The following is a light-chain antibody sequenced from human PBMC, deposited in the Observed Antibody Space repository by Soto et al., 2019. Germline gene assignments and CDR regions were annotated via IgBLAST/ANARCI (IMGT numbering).Light chain of an antibody. CDR2: DAS. V-gene: IGKV1-33*01. CDR1: QDISNH. CDR3: RQDDGVLL. Sequence: DIQLTQSPSSLSASVGDRVTITCQASQDISNHLNWYQQKPGKAPNLLIYDASDLETGVPSSFSGGGSGTFFSFTITGLQPEDIATYYCRQDDGVLLFGAGNKVDIK. J-gene: IGKJ3*01.